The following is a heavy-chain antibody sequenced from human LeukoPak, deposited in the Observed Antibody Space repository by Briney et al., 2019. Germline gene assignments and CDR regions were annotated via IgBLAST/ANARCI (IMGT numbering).Heavy chain of an antibody. J-gene: IGHJ6*03. CDR3: ARHVGEGGFGELLTYSYYFYMDV. CDR2: IYFSGST. D-gene: IGHD3-10*01. V-gene: IGHV4-39*01. Sequence: SETLSLTCTVSGGSINISNYYWGWIRQPPGKGLEWIGAIYFSGSTYYNPSLKSRVTISVDTSENQFSLKLSSVTAADTAVYYCARHVGEGGFGELLTYSYYFYMDVWGEGTTVTISS. CDR1: GGSINISNYY.